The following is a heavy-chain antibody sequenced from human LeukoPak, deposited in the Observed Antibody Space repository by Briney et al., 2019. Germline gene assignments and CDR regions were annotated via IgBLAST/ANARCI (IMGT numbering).Heavy chain of an antibody. CDR3: AKDRGRITIFGVVQPDYYYYGMDV. Sequence: GGSLRLSCSASGLTLSGYWMHWVRQIPGKGLVWVSRIDSDGSGTSYADSVKGRFTISRDNSKNTLYLQMNSLRAEDTAVYYCAKDRGRITIFGVVQPDYYYYGMDVWGQGTTVTVSS. V-gene: IGHV3-74*01. CDR2: IDSDGSGT. J-gene: IGHJ6*02. CDR1: GLTLSGYW. D-gene: IGHD3-3*01.